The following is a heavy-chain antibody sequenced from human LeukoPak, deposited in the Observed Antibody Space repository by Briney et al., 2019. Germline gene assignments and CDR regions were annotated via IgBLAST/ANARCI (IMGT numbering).Heavy chain of an antibody. V-gene: IGHV4-4*07. D-gene: IGHD3-22*01. CDR2: IYTSGST. CDR3: ARHVPDYYDSSGYLDY. J-gene: IGHJ4*02. CDR1: GGSISSYY. Sequence: SETLSLTCTVSGGSISSYYWSWIRQPAGKGLEWIGRIYTSGSTNYNPSLKSRVTMSVDTSKNQFSLKLSSVTAADTAVYYCARHVPDYYDSSGYLDYWGQGTLVTVSS.